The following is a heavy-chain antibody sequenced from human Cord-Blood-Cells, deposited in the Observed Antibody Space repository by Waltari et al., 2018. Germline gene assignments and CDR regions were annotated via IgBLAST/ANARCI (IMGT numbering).Heavy chain of an antibody. CDR1: GYAMRRGYN. D-gene: IGHD7-27*01. V-gene: IGHV4-38-2*01. CDR3: ASLAGDPHFDY. Sequence: QVQLQEPRPGLVTPPQTPSPTCAVSGYAMRRGYNWGWRRLPPGTGLEWIGSIYHSGSTYYNPSLKGRVTISVDTSKNRFSLKLSSVTAADTAVYYCASLAGDPHFDYWGQGTLVTVSS. CDR2: IYHSGST. J-gene: IGHJ4*02.